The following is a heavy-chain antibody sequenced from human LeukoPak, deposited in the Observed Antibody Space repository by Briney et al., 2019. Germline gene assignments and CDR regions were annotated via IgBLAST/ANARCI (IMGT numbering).Heavy chain of an antibody. CDR3: ARDAYYYDSSGYYSGWFDP. V-gene: IGHV1-46*01. J-gene: IGHJ5*02. CDR2: INPSGGST. D-gene: IGHD3-22*01. CDR1: GYTFTSYY. Sequence: GASVKVSCKASGYTFTSYYMHWVRQAPGQGLEWMGIINPSGGSTSCAQKLQGRVTMTRDTSTSTVYMELSSLRSEDTAVYYCARDAYYYDSSGYYSGWFDPWGQGTLVTVSS.